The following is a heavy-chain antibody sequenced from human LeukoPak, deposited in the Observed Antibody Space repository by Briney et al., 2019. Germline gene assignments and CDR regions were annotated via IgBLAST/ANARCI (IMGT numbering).Heavy chain of an antibody. CDR1: GGSISSSSYY. J-gene: IGHJ4*02. CDR2: IYYSGST. Sequence: SETLSLTCTVSGGSISSSSYYWGWIRQPPGKGLEWIGSIYYSGSTYYNPSLKSRVTISVDTSKNQFSLKLSSVTAADTAVYYCAKDPYSNYGYYFDYWGQGTLVTVSS. D-gene: IGHD4-11*01. CDR3: AKDPYSNYGYYFDY. V-gene: IGHV4-39*07.